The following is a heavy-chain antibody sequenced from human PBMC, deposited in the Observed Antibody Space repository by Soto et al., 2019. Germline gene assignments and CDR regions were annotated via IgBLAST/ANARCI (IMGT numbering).Heavy chain of an antibody. V-gene: IGHV3-23*01. CDR1: GFTFGTYT. Sequence: EVHLLESGGGLVQPGESLRLSCAASGFTFGTYTMSWVRQAPGKGLEWAASISGSAATTFYADSVKGRFTISRDNSKNTLYLEMNSLIVDDTAVYYCAKVKAVAGSAFDSWGQGTLVTVST. J-gene: IGHJ5*01. CDR3: AKVKAVAGSAFDS. D-gene: IGHD6-19*01. CDR2: ISGSAATT.